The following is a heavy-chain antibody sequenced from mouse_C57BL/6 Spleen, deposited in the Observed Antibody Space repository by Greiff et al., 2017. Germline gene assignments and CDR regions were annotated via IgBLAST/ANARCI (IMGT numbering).Heavy chain of an antibody. J-gene: IGHJ4*01. D-gene: IGHD4-1*01. CDR1: GYTFTSYW. V-gene: IGHV1-55*01. CDR3: ARFVTGTDYAMDY. CDR2: IYPGSGST. Sequence: QVQLQQPGAELVKPGASVKMSCKASGYTFTSYWITWVKQRPGQGLEWIGDIYPGSGSTNYNEKFKSKATLTVDTSSSTAYMQLSSLTSVDSAVXYCARFVTGTDYAMDYWGQGTSVTVSS.